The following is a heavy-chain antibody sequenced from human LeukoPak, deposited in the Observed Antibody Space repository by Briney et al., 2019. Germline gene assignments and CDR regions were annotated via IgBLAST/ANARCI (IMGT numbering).Heavy chain of an antibody. CDR1: GFSFSIYY. CDR3: VLYGLGSPG. V-gene: IGHV3-74*01. J-gene: IGHJ4*02. D-gene: IGHD3-10*01. Sequence: GGSRRLSCAASGFSFSIYYMHWVRHAPGKGLVWVSRINSDATETVYADSVRGRFTISRDNAKNTLYLQMNSLRGEDTAVYYCVLYGLGSPGWGQGTLVTVSS. CDR2: INSDATET.